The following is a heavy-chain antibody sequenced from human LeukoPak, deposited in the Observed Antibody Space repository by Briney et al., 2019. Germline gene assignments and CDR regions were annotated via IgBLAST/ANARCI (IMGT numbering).Heavy chain of an antibody. Sequence: PSETLSLTCTVSGGSISSYYWSWIRQPAGKRLEWIGRIYTSGSTNYNPSLKSRVTISVDTSKNQFSLKLSSVTAADTAVYYCARALSPVVVFAVAPNWFDPWGQGTLVTVSS. J-gene: IGHJ5*02. CDR1: GGSISSYY. V-gene: IGHV4-4*07. D-gene: IGHD6-19*01. CDR3: ARALSPVVVFAVAPNWFDP. CDR2: IYTSGST.